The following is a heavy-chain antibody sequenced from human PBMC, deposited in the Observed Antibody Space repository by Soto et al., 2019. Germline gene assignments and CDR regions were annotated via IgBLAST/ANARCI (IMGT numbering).Heavy chain of an antibody. CDR3: ARDYIVVGPAAIVHYYYYMDG. CDR2: ISSSSSTI. V-gene: IGHV3-48*01. Sequence: PGGSLRLSCAASGFTFSSYSMNWVRQAPGKGLEWVSYISSSSSTIYYADSVKGRFTISRDNAKNSLYLQMNSLRAEDTAVYYCARDYIVVGPAAIVHYYYYMDGWGKGTTDTVSS. D-gene: IGHD2-2*02. J-gene: IGHJ6*03. CDR1: GFTFSSYS.